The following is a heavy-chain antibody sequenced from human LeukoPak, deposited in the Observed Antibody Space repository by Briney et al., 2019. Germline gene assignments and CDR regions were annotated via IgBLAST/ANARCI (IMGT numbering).Heavy chain of an antibody. CDR3: ARDGTTVTTLLGYYYYYMDV. Sequence: GGSLRLSCAASGFTFSSYWMSWVRQAPGKGLEWVANIKQDGSEKYYVDSVKGRFTISRDNAKNSLYLQMNSLRAEDTAVYYCARDGTTVTTLLGYYYYYMDVWGKGTTVTVSS. J-gene: IGHJ6*03. V-gene: IGHV3-7*01. CDR1: GFTFSSYW. D-gene: IGHD4-17*01. CDR2: IKQDGSEK.